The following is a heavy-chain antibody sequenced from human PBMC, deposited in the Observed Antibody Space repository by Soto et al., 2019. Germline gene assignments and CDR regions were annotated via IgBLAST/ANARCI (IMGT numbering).Heavy chain of an antibody. CDR3: AKDLSPNDYGDYGGWFDP. V-gene: IGHV3-23*01. CDR1: GFTFSSYA. J-gene: IGHJ5*02. Sequence: EVQLLESGGGLVQPGGSLRLSCAASGFTFSSYAMSWVRQAPGKGLEWVSAISGSGGSTYYADSGKGRFTISRDNSKNTLYLQMNSLRAEDTAVYYCAKDLSPNDYGDYGGWFDPWGQGTLVTVSS. D-gene: IGHD4-17*01. CDR2: ISGSGGST.